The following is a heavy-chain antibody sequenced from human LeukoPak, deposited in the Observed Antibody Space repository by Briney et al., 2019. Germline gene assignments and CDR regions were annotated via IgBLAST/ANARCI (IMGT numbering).Heavy chain of an antibody. CDR2: INQDGSDK. Sequence: SGGSLRLSCAASGFSLSNYWMGWVRQAPGKGLEWVANINQDGSDKYYVDSVMGRFTISKDNAKNSVYLQMNSLRPEDTAIYYCAWYGVTHGLDVWGQGTTVTVSS. CDR1: GFSLSNYW. CDR3: AWYGVTHGLDV. J-gene: IGHJ6*02. V-gene: IGHV3-7*01. D-gene: IGHD3-10*01.